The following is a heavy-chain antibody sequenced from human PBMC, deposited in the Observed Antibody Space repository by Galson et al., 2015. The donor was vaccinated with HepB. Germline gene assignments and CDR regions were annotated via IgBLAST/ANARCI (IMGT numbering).Heavy chain of an antibody. D-gene: IGHD4-17*01. Sequence: YTMHWVRQAPGKGLEWISLFSWDGNTYYADSVKGRFTISRDNSKNSLYLQMSSLRTEDTALYYCAKDIGYGDYEDAFDIWGQGTMVTVSS. CDR1: YT. V-gene: IGHV3-43*01. CDR2: FSWDGNT. CDR3: AKDIGYGDYEDAFDI. J-gene: IGHJ3*02.